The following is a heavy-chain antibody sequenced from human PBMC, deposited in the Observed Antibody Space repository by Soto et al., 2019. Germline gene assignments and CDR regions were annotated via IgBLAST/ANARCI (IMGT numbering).Heavy chain of an antibody. Sequence: QVQLQESGPGLVKPSETLSLTCTVSGGSISSYYWSWIRQPPGKGLEWIGYIYYSGSTNYNPSLKSRVTMSVDTSKNHFSLRLTSVTAADTAIYYCARRIAVAGPLGIYYYYRDVWGKGTTVTVSS. D-gene: IGHD6-19*01. J-gene: IGHJ6*03. V-gene: IGHV4-59*08. CDR3: ARRIAVAGPLGIYYYYRDV. CDR2: IYYSGST. CDR1: GGSISSYY.